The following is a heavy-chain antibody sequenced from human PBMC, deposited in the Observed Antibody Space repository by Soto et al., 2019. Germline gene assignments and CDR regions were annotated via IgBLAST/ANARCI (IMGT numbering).Heavy chain of an antibody. CDR3: AKDSGSSSPYWYFDL. CDR1: GFTFSSYG. Sequence: PGGSLRLSCAASGFTFSSYGMHWVRQAPGKGLEWVAVISYDGSNKYYADSVKGRFTISRDNSKNTLYLQMNSLRAEDTAVYYCAKDSGSSSPYWYFDLWGRGTLVTVSS. V-gene: IGHV3-30*18. D-gene: IGHD3-10*01. CDR2: ISYDGSNK. J-gene: IGHJ2*01.